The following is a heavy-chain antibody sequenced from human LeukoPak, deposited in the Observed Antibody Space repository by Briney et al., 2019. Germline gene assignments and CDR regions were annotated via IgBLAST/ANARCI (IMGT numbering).Heavy chain of an antibody. CDR3: ARAGETYYYDSSGYSLLDY. J-gene: IGHJ4*02. Sequence: GESLKISCKGSGYSFTSYWIGWVRPMHGKGLEWMGIIYPGDSGTRYSPSFQGQVTSSADKSISTAYLQWSSLKASDTAMYYCARAGETYYYDSSGYSLLDYWGQGTLVTVSS. D-gene: IGHD3-22*01. CDR1: GYSFTSYW. V-gene: IGHV5-51*01. CDR2: IYPGDSGT.